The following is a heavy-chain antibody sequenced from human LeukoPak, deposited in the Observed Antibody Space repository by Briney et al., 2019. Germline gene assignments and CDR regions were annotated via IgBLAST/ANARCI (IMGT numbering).Heavy chain of an antibody. V-gene: IGHV3-21*04. CDR2: SSSSSYI. Sequence: SSSSSYIYYADSVKGRFTISRDNSKNTLYLQMSSLRAVDTAVYYCAKDKTGTTIDNWFDPWGQGTLVTVSS. CDR3: AKDKTGTTIDNWFDP. J-gene: IGHJ5*02. D-gene: IGHD1-7*01.